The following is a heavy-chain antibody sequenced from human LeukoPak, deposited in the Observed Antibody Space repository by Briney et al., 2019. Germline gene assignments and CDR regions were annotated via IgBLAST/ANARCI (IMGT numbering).Heavy chain of an antibody. Sequence: GGSLRLSCAASGFTFDDYGMSWARQAPGKGLEWVSGINWNGGSTGYADSVKGRFTISRDNAKNSLYLQMNSLRAEDTALYHCARESGYSYGYSIDYWGQGTLVTVSS. V-gene: IGHV3-20*01. CDR2: INWNGGST. J-gene: IGHJ4*02. D-gene: IGHD5-18*01. CDR1: GFTFDDYG. CDR3: ARESGYSYGYSIDY.